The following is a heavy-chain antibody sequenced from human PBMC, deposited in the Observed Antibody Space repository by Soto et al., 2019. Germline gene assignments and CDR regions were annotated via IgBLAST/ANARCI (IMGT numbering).Heavy chain of an antibody. CDR2: IYYSGST. V-gene: IGHV4-39*01. Sequence: SETLSLTCTVSGGSISSSSYYWGWIRQPPGKGLEWIGSIYYSGSTYYNPSLKSRVTISVDTSKNQFSLKLSSVTAADTAVYYCARLTKGTTGTTDYWGQGTLVTVSS. CDR1: GGSISSSSYY. J-gene: IGHJ4*02. CDR3: ARLTKGTTGTTDY. D-gene: IGHD1-1*01.